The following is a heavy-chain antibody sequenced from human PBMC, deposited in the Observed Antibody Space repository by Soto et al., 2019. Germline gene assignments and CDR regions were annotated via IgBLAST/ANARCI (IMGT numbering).Heavy chain of an antibody. CDR3: ASGKQIRMADI. J-gene: IGHJ3*02. Sequence: QVQLVESGGGLVKPGGSLRLSCAASGFTFSDYYASWLRQSPGKGLEWISYISGNSLDTNYADSVRGRFTISRDKAENSLYLQMNYLRAEDTAMYYCASGKQIRMADIWGQGTMVTVSS. CDR2: ISGNSLDT. CDR1: GFTFSDYY. V-gene: IGHV3-11*05. D-gene: IGHD1-26*01.